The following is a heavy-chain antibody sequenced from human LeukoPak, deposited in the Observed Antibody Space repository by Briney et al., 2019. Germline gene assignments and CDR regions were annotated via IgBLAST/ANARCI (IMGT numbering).Heavy chain of an antibody. Sequence: GASVKVSCKASGGTFSNYAISWVRQAPGQGLEWMGGIIPIFGTANYAQKFQGRVTITADESTSTAYMELSSLRSEDTAVYYCARGPSHIAVTSYYYYYYMDPWGKGTTVTVSS. CDR3: ARGPSHIAVTSYYYYYYMDP. CDR2: IIPIFGTA. CDR1: GGTFSNYA. J-gene: IGHJ6*03. V-gene: IGHV1-69*13. D-gene: IGHD6-19*01.